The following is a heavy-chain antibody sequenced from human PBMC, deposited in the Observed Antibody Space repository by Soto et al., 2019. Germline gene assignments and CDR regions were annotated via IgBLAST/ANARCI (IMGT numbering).Heavy chain of an antibody. J-gene: IGHJ6*02. Sequence: GGSLRLSCAASGFTFSSYGMHWVRQAPGKGLEWVAVIWYDGSNKYYADSVKGRFTISRDNSKNTLYLQMNSLRAEDTAVYYCARTPPWDSSSWPNYYYGMDVWGQGTTVTVSS. CDR3: ARTPPWDSSSWPNYYYGMDV. V-gene: IGHV3-33*01. CDR2: IWYDGSNK. CDR1: GFTFSSYG. D-gene: IGHD6-13*01.